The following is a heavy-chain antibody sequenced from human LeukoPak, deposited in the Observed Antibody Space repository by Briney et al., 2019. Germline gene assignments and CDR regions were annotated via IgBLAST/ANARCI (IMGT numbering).Heavy chain of an antibody. D-gene: IGHD6-13*01. V-gene: IGHV3-30*18. CDR2: ISYDGSNK. CDR1: GFTFSSYS. J-gene: IGHJ4*02. CDR3: AKGVTAAGSDY. Sequence: GGSLRLSCAASGFTFSSYSMNWVRQAPGKGLEWVAVISYDGSNKYYADSVKGRFTISRDNSKNTLYLQMNSLRAEDTAVYYCAKGVTAAGSDYWGQGTLVTVSS.